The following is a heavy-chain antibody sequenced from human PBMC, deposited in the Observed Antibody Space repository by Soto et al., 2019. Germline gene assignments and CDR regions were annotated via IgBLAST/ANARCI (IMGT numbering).Heavy chain of an antibody. V-gene: IGHV4-39*01. J-gene: IGHJ5*02. CDR2: IYYSGST. Sequence: QLQLQESGPGLVKPSETLSLTCTVSGGSISSSSYYWGWIRQPPGKGLEWIGSIYYSGSTYYNQSLKSRVTISVDTSKNQFSLKLSSVTAADTAVYYCATEYYDILTGYYISWGQGTLVTVSS. CDR3: ATEYYDILTGYYIS. D-gene: IGHD3-9*01. CDR1: GGSISSSSYY.